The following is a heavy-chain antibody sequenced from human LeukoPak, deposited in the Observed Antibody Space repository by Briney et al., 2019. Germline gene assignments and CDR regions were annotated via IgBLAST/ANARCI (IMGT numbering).Heavy chain of an antibody. V-gene: IGHV3-48*03. Sequence: TGGSLRLSCAASGFTFSSYEMNWVRQAPGKGLEWVSYISSSGSTIYYADSVKGRFIISRDDAKNSLYLQMNSLRAEDTAVYYCARDRGYSYGYGFGYWGQGTLVTVSS. CDR1: GFTFSSYE. CDR3: ARDRGYSYGYGFGY. D-gene: IGHD5-18*01. J-gene: IGHJ4*02. CDR2: ISSSGSTI.